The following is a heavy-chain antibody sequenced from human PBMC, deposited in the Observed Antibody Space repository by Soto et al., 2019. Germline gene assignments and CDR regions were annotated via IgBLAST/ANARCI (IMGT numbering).Heavy chain of an antibody. V-gene: IGHV3-23*01. J-gene: IGHJ4*02. CDR1: GFTFSSYA. D-gene: IGHD3-22*01. Sequence: EVQLLESGGGLVQPGGSLRLSCAASGFTFSSYAMSWVRQAPGKGLEWVSLMSGDGVSTYYADSVKGRFTISRDNSKNTLYLQMNSLRAEDTAIYYCAKDISSGYYYFDYWGQGTLVTVSS. CDR2: MSGDGVST. CDR3: AKDISSGYYYFDY.